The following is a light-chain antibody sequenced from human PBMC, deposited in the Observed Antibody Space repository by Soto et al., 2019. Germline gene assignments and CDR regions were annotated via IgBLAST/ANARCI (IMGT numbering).Light chain of an antibody. J-gene: IGKJ1*01. CDR3: QQYKSYPLT. Sequence: IPVTHPPSPLPAYVGDRVTFPCRAMHSTSSGFACYQQKPGKAPKLXLYAXSTWQRGGPSRLSGSGSATDFTLTISRMQPDDFANYYCQQYKSYPLTFGQGTKVEIK. CDR2: AXS. CDR1: HSTSSG. V-gene: IGKV1-5*01.